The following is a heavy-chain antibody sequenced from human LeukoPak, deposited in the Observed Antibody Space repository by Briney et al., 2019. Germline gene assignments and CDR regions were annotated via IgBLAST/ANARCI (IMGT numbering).Heavy chain of an antibody. CDR3: VSFYETY. D-gene: IGHD2/OR15-2a*01. Sequence: GGSQRLSCVASANYWMHWVRQAPGKGLVWVSHINSDGSWTSYADSVKGRFTISKDNAKNTVYLQMNSLRAEDTAVYYCVSFYETYWGRGTLVTVSS. V-gene: IGHV3-74*01. CDR1: ANYW. J-gene: IGHJ4*02. CDR2: INSDGSWT.